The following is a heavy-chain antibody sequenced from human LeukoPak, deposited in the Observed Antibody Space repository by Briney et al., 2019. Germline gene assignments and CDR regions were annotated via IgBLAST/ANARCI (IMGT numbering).Heavy chain of an antibody. D-gene: IGHD4-23*01. V-gene: IGHV4-39*01. CDR3: ALVMVVTSYIDY. CDR1: GGSISSSSYY. J-gene: IGHJ4*02. Sequence: SETLSLTCTVSGGSISSSSYYCAWIRQPPGKGLEWIGNIYYSGNTHYKPALKSRVTPSVGTSNNQFSLKLSSVTAADTAVYYCALVMVVTSYIDYWGQGTLVTVSS. CDR2: IYYSGNT.